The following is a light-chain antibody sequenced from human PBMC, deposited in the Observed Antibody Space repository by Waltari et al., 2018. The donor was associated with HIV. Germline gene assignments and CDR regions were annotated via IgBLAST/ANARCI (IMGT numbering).Light chain of an antibody. CDR1: TSNIGTNH. V-gene: IGLV1-47*01. CDR3: STWDDSLSGRWV. CDR2: KNS. J-gene: IGLJ3*02. Sequence: QSVLTQPPPASGSPGQRGTISCFGSTSNIGTNHVYWYQQLPGAAPRLLIYKNSQRPSGVPDRFSGSQSRTSASLAIRALRSEDEAEYYCSTWDDSLSGRWVLGGGTKLTVL.